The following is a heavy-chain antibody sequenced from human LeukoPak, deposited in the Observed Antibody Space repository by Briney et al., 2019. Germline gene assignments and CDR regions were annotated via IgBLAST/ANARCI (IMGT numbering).Heavy chain of an antibody. J-gene: IGHJ6*03. V-gene: IGHV1-69*04. CDR1: GGTFSSYA. CDR3: ARDLGGGWSALYYYYYMDV. D-gene: IGHD2-15*01. CDR2: IIPILGIA. Sequence: SVKASCKASGGTFSSYAISWVRQAPGQGLEWMGRIIPILGIANYAQKFQGRVTITADKSTSTAYMELSSLRSEDTAVYYCARDLGGGWSALYYYYYMDVWGKGTTVTVSS.